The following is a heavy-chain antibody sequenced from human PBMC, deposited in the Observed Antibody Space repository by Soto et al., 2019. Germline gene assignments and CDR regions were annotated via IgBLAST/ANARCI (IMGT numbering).Heavy chain of an antibody. CDR3: ARSNGYPPSPIEYYYYGMDV. CDR2: IYPGDSDT. J-gene: IGHJ6*02. CDR1: GYSFTSYW. D-gene: IGHD5-12*01. V-gene: IGHV5-51*01. Sequence: SLKISCKGSGYSFTSYWIGWVRQMPGKGLEWMGIIYPGDSDTRYSPSFQGQVTISADKSISTAYLQWSSLKASDTAMYYCARSNGYPPSPIEYYYYGMDVWGQGTTVTVSS.